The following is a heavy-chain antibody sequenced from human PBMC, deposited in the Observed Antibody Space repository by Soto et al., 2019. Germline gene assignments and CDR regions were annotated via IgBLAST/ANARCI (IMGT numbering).Heavy chain of an antibody. J-gene: IGHJ6*03. D-gene: IGHD6-19*01. CDR3: ARDRGVAPPVAGNTHYYYYMDV. CDR1: GYSFTNYG. CDR2: ISAYNGNT. V-gene: IGHV1-18*01. Sequence: QDQLVQSGVEVKKPGASVKVSCKASGYSFTNYGITWVRQAPGQGFEWMGWISAYNGNTNYAQKFQCRVHMTTDASTSTAYLELRSLRSDDTAVYYCARDRGVAPPVAGNTHYYYYMDVWGKGTTVTVSS.